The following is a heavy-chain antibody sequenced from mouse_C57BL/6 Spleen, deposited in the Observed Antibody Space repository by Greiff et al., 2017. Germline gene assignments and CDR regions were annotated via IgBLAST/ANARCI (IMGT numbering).Heavy chain of an antibody. D-gene: IGHD2-10*01. V-gene: IGHV1-53*01. CDR2: INPSNGGT. CDR3: ARGPYYGRGYFDV. J-gene: IGHJ1*03. CDR1: GYTFTSYW. Sequence: QVQLQQPGTELVKPGASVKLSCKASGYTFTSYWMHWVKQRPGQGLEWIGNINPSNGGTNYNEKFKSKATLTVAKSSSTAYMQLSSLTSEDSADYYCARGPYYGRGYFDVWGTGTTVTVSS.